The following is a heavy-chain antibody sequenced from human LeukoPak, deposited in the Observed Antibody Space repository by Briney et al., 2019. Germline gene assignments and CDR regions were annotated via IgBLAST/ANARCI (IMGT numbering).Heavy chain of an antibody. CDR3: ATKQWLAPPPDS. CDR1: GFTFSKYC. D-gene: IGHD6-19*01. V-gene: IGHV3-74*01. Sequence: GGSLTLSCAASGFTFSKYCMLWVRQAPGKGRESVSRINTDGTVTTYADSVKGRFTVSRDNTDNTMFLQMNSVRDEATAVYYCATKQWLAPPPDSWGQGTPVTVSS. CDR2: INTDGTVT. J-gene: IGHJ4*02.